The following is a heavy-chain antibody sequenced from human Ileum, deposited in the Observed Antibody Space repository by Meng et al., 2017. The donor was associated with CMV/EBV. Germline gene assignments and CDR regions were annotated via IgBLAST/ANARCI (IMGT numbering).Heavy chain of an antibody. CDR3: ARHLIDCSSTSCYKVGEYYYYGMDV. CDR1: GYSFTSYW. V-gene: IGHV5-51*01. CDR2: IYPGDSAT. J-gene: IGHJ6*02. Sequence: GESLKISCKGSGYSFTSYWIGWVRQLPGKGLEWVGIIYPGDSATRYSPSYQGQVTISSDNSSSTAYLQWDSLKTGATAMYYCARHLIDCSSTSCYKVGEYYYYGMDVWGQGTTVTVSS. D-gene: IGHD2-2*02.